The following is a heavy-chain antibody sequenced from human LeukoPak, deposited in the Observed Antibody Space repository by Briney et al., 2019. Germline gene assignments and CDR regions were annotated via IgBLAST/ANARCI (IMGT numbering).Heavy chain of an antibody. CDR3: TREGTNSGSYYPHYFDY. V-gene: IGHV3-49*03. D-gene: IGHD1-26*01. J-gene: IGHJ4*02. CDR1: GFTFGDYA. CDR2: IRSKAYGGTT. Sequence: PGGSLRLSCTASGFTFGDYAMSWFRQAPGKGLEWVGFIRSKAYGGTTEYAASVKGRFTISRDDSKSIAYLQMNSLKTEDTAVYYCTREGTNSGSYYPHYFDYWGQGTLVTVSS.